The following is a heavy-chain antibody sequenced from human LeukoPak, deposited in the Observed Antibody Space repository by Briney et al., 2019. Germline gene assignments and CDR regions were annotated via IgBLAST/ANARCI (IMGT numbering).Heavy chain of an antibody. V-gene: IGHV3-7*01. CDR3: AREIAAPDY. Sequence: GGSLRLSCAASGFTFNSYWMSWVRQAPGKGLEWVANIKQDGSEKYYVDSVKGRFTISRDNAKNSLYLQMNSLRAEDTAVYYCAREIAAPDYWGQGTLVTVSS. J-gene: IGHJ4*02. CDR2: IKQDGSEK. CDR1: GFTFNSYW. D-gene: IGHD6-13*01.